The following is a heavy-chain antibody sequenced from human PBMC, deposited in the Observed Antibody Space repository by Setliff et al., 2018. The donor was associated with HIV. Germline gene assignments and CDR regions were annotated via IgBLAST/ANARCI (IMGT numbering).Heavy chain of an antibody. CDR1: GVSITNDNYY. V-gene: IGHV4-39*07. CDR2: IFFTGTI. D-gene: IGHD6-19*01. J-gene: IGHJ4*02. CDR3: ARLSATTGWPPSYFDS. Sequence: SETLSLTCTVSGVSITNDNYYWGWIRQPPGKGLDWIGNIFFTGTIEYNASLSSRVTISVDRSKNQISLTLTSVTAADTAIYYCARLSATTGWPPSYFDSWGQGALVTSP.